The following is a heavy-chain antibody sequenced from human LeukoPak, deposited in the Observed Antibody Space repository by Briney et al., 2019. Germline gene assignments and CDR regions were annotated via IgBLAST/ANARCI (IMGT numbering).Heavy chain of an antibody. Sequence: GGSLRLSCAASGFTFSSYAMSWVRQAPGKGLEWVSAISGSGGSTYYADSVKGRFTISRDNSKNTLYLQMNSLRAEDTALYYCAKDKRRSGDAFDIWGQGTMVTVSS. CDR3: AKDKRRSGDAFDI. CDR2: ISGSGGST. V-gene: IGHV3-23*01. J-gene: IGHJ3*02. CDR1: GFTFSSYA.